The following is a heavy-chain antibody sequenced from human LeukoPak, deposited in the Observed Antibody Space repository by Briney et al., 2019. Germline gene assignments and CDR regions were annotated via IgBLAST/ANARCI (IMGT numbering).Heavy chain of an antibody. J-gene: IGHJ4*02. CDR2: INHSGST. Sequence: PSETLSLTCAVYGGSFSGYYWSWIRQPPGKGLEWIGEINHSGSTNYNPSLKSRVTISVDTSKNQSSLKLSSVTAADTAVYYCASRNMVRGVPPRYWGQGTLVTVSS. D-gene: IGHD3-10*01. V-gene: IGHV4-34*01. CDR1: GGSFSGYY. CDR3: ASRNMVRGVPPRY.